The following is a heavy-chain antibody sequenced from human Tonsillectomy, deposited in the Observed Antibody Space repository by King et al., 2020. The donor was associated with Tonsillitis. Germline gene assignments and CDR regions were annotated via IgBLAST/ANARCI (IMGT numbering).Heavy chain of an antibody. D-gene: IGHD2-21*01. CDR1: GLTFSSFW. Sequence: DVQLVESGGGLVQPGGSLRLSCAASGLTFSSFWMSWVRQAPGKGLDWVANIKQDGTEKYYVDSVKGRFTISRDNAKDSLYLQMNSLRAEDTAVYYCASNDAGWIVFQAFDIWGQGTLGTCSS. V-gene: IGHV3-7*03. CDR3: ASNDAGWIVFQAFDI. J-gene: IGHJ3*02. CDR2: IKQDGTEK.